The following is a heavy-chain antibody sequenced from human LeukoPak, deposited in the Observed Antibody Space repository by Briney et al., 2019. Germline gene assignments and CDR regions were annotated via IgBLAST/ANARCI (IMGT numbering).Heavy chain of an antibody. J-gene: IGHJ4*02. Sequence: SETLSLTCTVSGGSISSYYWSRIRQPAGKALEWIGRIYTSGSTNYNASLKSRVSMSVDTSKNQFSLKLSSVTAADTAVFYCARENSGSYREFDYWGQGTLVTVSS. D-gene: IGHD1-26*01. V-gene: IGHV4-4*07. CDR2: IYTSGST. CDR3: ARENSGSYREFDY. CDR1: GGSISSYY.